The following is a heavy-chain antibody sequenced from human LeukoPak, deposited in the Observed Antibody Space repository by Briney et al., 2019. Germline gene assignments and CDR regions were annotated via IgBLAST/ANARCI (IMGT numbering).Heavy chain of an antibody. Sequence: GRSLRLSCAASGFTFNRYAIHWVRQAPGKGLEWVTVISSDGNDQHYADSVKGRFTISRDNSKNTLFLQMNSLRGEDTAVYYCAREDYAFDIWGQGTMVTVSS. CDR3: AREDYAFDI. CDR1: GFTFNRYA. V-gene: IGHV3-30-3*01. CDR2: ISSDGNDQ. J-gene: IGHJ3*02.